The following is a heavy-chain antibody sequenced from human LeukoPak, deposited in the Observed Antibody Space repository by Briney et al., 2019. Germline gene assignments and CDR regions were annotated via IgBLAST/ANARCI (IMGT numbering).Heavy chain of an antibody. CDR1: GFTFSSYG. CDR2: ISGSGGST. CDR3: AKNSPRIGYLDAFDI. D-gene: IGHD3-3*01. Sequence: GGTLRLSCAASGFTFSSYGMSWVRQAPGKGLEWVSAISGSGGSTYYADSVKGRFTISRDNSKNTLYLQMNSLRAEDTAVYYCAKNSPRIGYLDAFDIWGQGTMVTVSS. J-gene: IGHJ3*02. V-gene: IGHV3-23*01.